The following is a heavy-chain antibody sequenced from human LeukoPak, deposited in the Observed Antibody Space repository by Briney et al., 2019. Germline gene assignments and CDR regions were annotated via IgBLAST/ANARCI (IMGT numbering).Heavy chain of an antibody. CDR2: IIPIFGTA. V-gene: IGHV1-69*13. CDR3: ARDGYNRGSTDY. J-gene: IGHJ4*02. CDR1: GYTFTSYG. Sequence: SVKVSCKASGYTFTSYGISWVRQAPGQGLEWMGGIIPIFGTANYAQKFQGRVTITADESTSTAYMELSSLRSEDTAVYYCARDGYNRGSTDYWGQGTLVTVSS. D-gene: IGHD5-24*01.